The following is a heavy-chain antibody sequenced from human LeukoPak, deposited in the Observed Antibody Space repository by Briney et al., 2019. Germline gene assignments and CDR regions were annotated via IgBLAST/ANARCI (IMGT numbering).Heavy chain of an antibody. CDR3: ARDRERKYYYDSSGYYWFDP. Sequence: ASVKVSCKASGGTFSSYAISWVRQAPGQGLEWMGWISAYNGNTNYAQKLQGRVTMTTDTSTSTAYMELRSLRSDDTAVYYCARDRERKYYYDSSGYYWFDPWGQGTLVTVSS. CDR2: ISAYNGNT. CDR1: GGTFSSYA. D-gene: IGHD3-22*01. V-gene: IGHV1-18*01. J-gene: IGHJ5*02.